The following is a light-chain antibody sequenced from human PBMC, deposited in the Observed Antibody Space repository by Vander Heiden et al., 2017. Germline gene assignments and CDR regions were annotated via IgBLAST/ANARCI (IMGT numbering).Light chain of an antibody. CDR2: ENN. V-gene: IGLV1-51*01. CDR1: RSNIGNNY. CDR3: GAWDDSLSGI. J-gene: IGLJ1*01. Sequence: HSVLTQPPSVSAAPGQKVIISCSGGRSNIGNNYVSWYQQLPGTAPKLLIYENNKRPSGIPDRFSGSKSGTSATLAITGLQTGDEADYYCGAWDDSLSGIFGSGTKVTVL.